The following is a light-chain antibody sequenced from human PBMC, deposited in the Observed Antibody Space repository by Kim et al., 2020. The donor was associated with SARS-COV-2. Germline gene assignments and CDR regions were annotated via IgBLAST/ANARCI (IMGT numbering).Light chain of an antibody. V-gene: IGLV2-23*01. CDR2: DGT. CDR3: CSFASPIYV. J-gene: IGLJ1*01. Sequence: QSALTQPASVSGSPGQSITISCTGTSSDVGSDNLVSWYQQHPAKAPKLMIYDGTERPSGVSNRFSGSKSGNTASLTISGLQAEDEADYYCCSFASPIYVFGSGTKVTVL. CDR1: SSDVGSDNL.